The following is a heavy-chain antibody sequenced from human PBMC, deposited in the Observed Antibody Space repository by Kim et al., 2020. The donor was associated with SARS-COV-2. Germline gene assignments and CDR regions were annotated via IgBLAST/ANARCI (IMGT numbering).Heavy chain of an antibody. Sequence: SETLSLTCAVYGGSFSGYYWSWIRQPPGKGLEWIGEINHSGSTNYNPSLKSRVTISVDTSKNQFSLKLSSVTAADTAVYYCARDKQQLFDYWGQGTLVTVSS. V-gene: IGHV4-34*01. CDR1: GGSFSGYY. CDR2: INHSGST. J-gene: IGHJ4*02. D-gene: IGHD6-13*01. CDR3: ARDKQQLFDY.